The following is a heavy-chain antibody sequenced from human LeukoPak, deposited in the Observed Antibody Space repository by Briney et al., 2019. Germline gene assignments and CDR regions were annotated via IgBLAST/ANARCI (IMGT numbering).Heavy chain of an antibody. J-gene: IGHJ4*02. V-gene: IGHV3-15*01. D-gene: IGHD2-15*01. CDR1: GFTFSDYY. CDR2: IKSKTDGGTT. Sequence: GGSLRLSCAASGFTFSDYYMSWVRQAPGKGLEWVGRIKSKTDGGTTDYAAPVKGRFTISRDDSKNTLYLQMNSLKTEDTAVYYCTTDCSGGSCYSETGDFDYWGQGTLVTVSS. CDR3: TTDCSGGSCYSETGDFDY.